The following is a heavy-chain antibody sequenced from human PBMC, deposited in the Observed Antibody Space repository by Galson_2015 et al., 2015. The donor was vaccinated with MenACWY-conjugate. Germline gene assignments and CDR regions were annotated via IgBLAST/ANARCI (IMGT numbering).Heavy chain of an antibody. CDR3: TRQSPLNFDY. D-gene: IGHD2-8*01. CDR2: ISASGGIT. CDR1: GFTFSNYA. Sequence: SLRLSCAASGFTFSNYAMTWVRQAPGKGLEWVSTISASGGITNYADSVKGQFTISRDESERTAYLHMNSLKTEDTAIYYCTRQSPLNFDYWGQGVLVTVSS. V-gene: IGHV3-23*01. J-gene: IGHJ4*02.